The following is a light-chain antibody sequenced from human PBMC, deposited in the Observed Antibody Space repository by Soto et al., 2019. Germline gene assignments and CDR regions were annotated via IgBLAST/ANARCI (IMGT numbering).Light chain of an antibody. CDR2: AAS. V-gene: IGKV1-27*01. Sequence: DIQMTQSPSSLSASVGDRVTFTCRASRDITNHLAWYQQKPGKVPKLLIYAASTLQSGVPSRFSGSGSGTDFTLTIGSLQPEDVATYFCPTYNSGLWTFGQGTKVEIK. CDR3: PTYNSGLWT. CDR1: RDITNH. J-gene: IGKJ1*01.